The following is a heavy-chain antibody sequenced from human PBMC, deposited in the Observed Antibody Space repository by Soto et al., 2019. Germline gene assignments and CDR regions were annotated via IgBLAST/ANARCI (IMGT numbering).Heavy chain of an antibody. V-gene: IGHV3-48*01. Sequence: EVQLVESGGGLVQPGGSLRLSCAASGFSFSDDTMNWVRQAPGKGLEWVSYIGGSRGTRYYADSVKGRFTISKDNAKNSLYLQMNNLRAVDTAVYYCARDFGKDFYFYMDVWGKGTTVAVSS. CDR3: ARDFGKDFYFYMDV. D-gene: IGHD3-10*01. J-gene: IGHJ6*03. CDR1: GFSFSDDT. CDR2: IGGSRGTR.